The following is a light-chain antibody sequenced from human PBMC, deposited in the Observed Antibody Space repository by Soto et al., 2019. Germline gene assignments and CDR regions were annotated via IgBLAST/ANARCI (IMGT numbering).Light chain of an antibody. J-gene: IGKJ5*01. CDR1: QSISSW. CDR3: QQYDSFPVT. CDR2: DSS. Sequence: IQMTQSPSNLSSSFGDRVTITCRASQSISSWLAWYQQKPGRAPKLLIYDSSSLESGVPSRFSGSVSGTEGRITISTMQTDDGATYYCQQYDSFPVTFGQGTRLEIK. V-gene: IGKV1-5*01.